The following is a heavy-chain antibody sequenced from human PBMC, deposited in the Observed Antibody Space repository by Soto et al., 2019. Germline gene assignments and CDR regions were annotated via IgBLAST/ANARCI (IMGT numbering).Heavy chain of an antibody. CDR2: INHSGST. V-gene: IGHV4-34*01. Sequence: QVQLQQWGAGLLKPSETLSLTCGVYGGSLSGYYWNWVRQTPGRGLEWIGEINHSGSTTYNPSLKSRVSISLDTSKNRFSLNLNSVTAADTAVYYCARVVVFHYGSGPFDLWGRGTPVTVSS. J-gene: IGHJ2*01. CDR3: ARVVVFHYGSGPFDL. D-gene: IGHD3-10*01. CDR1: GGSLSGYY.